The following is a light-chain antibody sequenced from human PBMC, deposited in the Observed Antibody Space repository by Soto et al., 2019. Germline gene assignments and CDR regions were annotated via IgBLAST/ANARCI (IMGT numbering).Light chain of an antibody. Sequence: DSPMSQSPSTVSASVGDRVAITCRASQSISSWLAWYQQKPGKAPKLLIYKASSLESGVPSRFSGSGSGTEFTLTISSLQPDDFATYYCQQYNSYPYTFGQGTKLEIK. CDR3: QQYNSYPYT. J-gene: IGKJ2*01. CDR2: KAS. CDR1: QSISSW. V-gene: IGKV1-5*03.